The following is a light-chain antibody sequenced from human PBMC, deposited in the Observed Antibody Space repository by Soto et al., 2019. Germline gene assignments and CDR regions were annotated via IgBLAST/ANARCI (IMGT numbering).Light chain of an antibody. CDR3: QQSYGAPIT. V-gene: IGKV1-39*01. CDR2: SAS. CDR1: QSISNF. J-gene: IGKJ5*01. Sequence: DIQMTQSPSTLSVSAGERATLTCRASQSISNFLNWYQQKPGKAPKLLIRSASSVQSGVPSRFSGSGAGTDFTLSITSLQPEDVATYYWQQSYGAPITFGQGTRLEIK.